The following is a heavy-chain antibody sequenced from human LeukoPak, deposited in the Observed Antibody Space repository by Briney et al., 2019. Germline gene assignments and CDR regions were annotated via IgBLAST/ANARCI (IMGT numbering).Heavy chain of an antibody. CDR3: ARVHGGNSDWFDP. Sequence: SETLSLTCAVYGGSFSGYYWSWIRQPPGKGLEWIGEINHSGSTNYNPSLKSRVTISVDTSKNQFSLKLSSVTAADTAVYYCARVHGGNSDWFDPWGQGTLVTVSS. CDR1: GGSFSGYY. CDR2: INHSGST. J-gene: IGHJ5*02. D-gene: IGHD4-23*01. V-gene: IGHV4-34*01.